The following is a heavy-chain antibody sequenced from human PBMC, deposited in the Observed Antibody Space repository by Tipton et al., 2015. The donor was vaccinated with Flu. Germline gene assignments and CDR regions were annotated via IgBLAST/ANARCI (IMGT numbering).Heavy chain of an antibody. CDR3: ARSSGHYDYVWGGYRLDAFDI. CDR2: ISYDGSNK. Sequence: SLRLSCAASGFTFSYYAMHWVRQAPGKGLEWVAVISYDGSNKYFADSVQGRFTISRDNSKNTLYLQINSLSAEDTAVYYCARSSGHYDYVWGGYRLDAFDIWGQGTMVTVSS. J-gene: IGHJ3*02. D-gene: IGHD3-16*02. V-gene: IGHV3-30*14. CDR1: GFTFSYYA.